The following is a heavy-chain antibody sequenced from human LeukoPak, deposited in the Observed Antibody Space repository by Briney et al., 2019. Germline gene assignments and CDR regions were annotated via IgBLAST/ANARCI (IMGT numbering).Heavy chain of an antibody. CDR1: GGSISSYY. Sequence: SETLSLTCTVSGGSISSYYWSWIRRPPGKGLEWIGYIYYSGSTNYNPSLKSRVTISLDTSKNQFSLKLSSVTAADTAVYYCARSGSYAAAGDYWGQGTLVTVSS. D-gene: IGHD2-15*01. J-gene: IGHJ4*02. CDR3: ARSGSYAAAGDY. V-gene: IGHV4-59*08. CDR2: IYYSGST.